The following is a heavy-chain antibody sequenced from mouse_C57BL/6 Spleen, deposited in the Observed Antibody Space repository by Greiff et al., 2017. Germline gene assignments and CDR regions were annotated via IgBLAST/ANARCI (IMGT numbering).Heavy chain of an antibody. V-gene: IGHV5-12*01. CDR2: ISNGGGST. J-gene: IGHJ4*01. Sequence: EVKLVESGGGLVQPGGSLTLSCAASGFTFSDYYMYWVRQTPEKRLEWVAYISNGGGSTYYPDTVKGRFTISRDNAKNTLYLQMSRLKSEDTAMYYCARQDPYYYGSRNYAMDYWGQGTSVTVSS. CDR1: GFTFSDYY. CDR3: ARQDPYYYGSRNYAMDY. D-gene: IGHD1-1*01.